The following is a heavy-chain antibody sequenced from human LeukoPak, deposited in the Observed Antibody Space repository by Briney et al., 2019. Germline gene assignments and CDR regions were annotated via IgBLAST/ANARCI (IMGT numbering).Heavy chain of an antibody. V-gene: IGHV3-20*04. J-gene: IGHJ3*02. CDR1: GFNFDDYG. Sequence: GGSLRLSCAASGFNFDDYGMSWVRQAPGKGLEWVSGINWNGGSTGYADSVKGRFTISRGNAKNSLFLQVNSLRAEDTALYYCAKDSSGYYDGAFDIWGQGTMVTVSS. CDR3: AKDSSGYYDGAFDI. D-gene: IGHD3-22*01. CDR2: INWNGGST.